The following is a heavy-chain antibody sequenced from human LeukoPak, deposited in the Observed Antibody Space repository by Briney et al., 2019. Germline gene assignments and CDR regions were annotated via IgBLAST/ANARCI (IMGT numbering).Heavy chain of an antibody. CDR3: AREPVVPAAIYYYYYMDV. Sequence: TSETLSLTCTVSGGSISSYYWSWIRQPAGKGLEWIGRIYTSGSTNYNPSLKSRVTMSVDTSKNQFSLKLSSATAADTAVYYCAREPVVPAAIYYYYYMDVWGKGTTVTISS. D-gene: IGHD2-2*01. J-gene: IGHJ6*03. CDR2: IYTSGST. CDR1: GGSISSYY. V-gene: IGHV4-4*07.